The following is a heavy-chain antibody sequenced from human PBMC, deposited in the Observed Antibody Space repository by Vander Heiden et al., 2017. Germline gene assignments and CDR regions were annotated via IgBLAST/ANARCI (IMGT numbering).Heavy chain of an antibody. CDR3: ARGPPPHLHDGNGYYF. Sequence: QVQLVQSGAELKKPGSSVTPSCKLSGGPFGSYAIIWLRQAPGHGLQGVGGGNPLLQNSVYAQKFQGRVTITADKSTTTAYMELHNLILEDTAVYYCARGPPPHLHDGNGYYFWGQGTLVTVS. CDR2: GNPLLQNS. CDR1: GGPFGSYA. J-gene: IGHJ4*02. D-gene: IGHD5-18*01. V-gene: IGHV1-69*06.